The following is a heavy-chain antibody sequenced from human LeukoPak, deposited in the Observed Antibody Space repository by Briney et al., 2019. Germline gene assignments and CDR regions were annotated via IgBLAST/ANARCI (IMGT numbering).Heavy chain of an antibody. CDR1: GGSISSYH. CDR2: ISGSGGST. Sequence: ETLSLTCTVSGGSISSYHWSWIRQPPGKGLEWVSAISGSGGSTYYADSVKGRFTISRDNSKNTLYLQMNSLRAEDTAVYYCAKVHGYSDYWGQGTLVTVSS. J-gene: IGHJ4*02. V-gene: IGHV3-23*01. CDR3: AKVHGYSDY. D-gene: IGHD2-21*01.